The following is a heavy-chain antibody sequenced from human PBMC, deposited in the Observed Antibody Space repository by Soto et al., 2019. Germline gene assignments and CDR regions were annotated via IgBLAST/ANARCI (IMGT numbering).Heavy chain of an antibody. J-gene: IGHJ4*02. CDR2: INIYNGHT. V-gene: IGHV1-18*01. Sequence: QVQVVQSGAEVKKPGASVKVSCKASGYTFTSYGISWVRQAPGQGLEWMGWINIYNGHTNYAQKFQGRVTMTTDTSTSTAYMELRSLRSDDTAVYYCARDSSGWYIYYWGQGTLVTVSS. CDR3: ARDSSGWYIYY. D-gene: IGHD6-19*01. CDR1: GYTFTSYG.